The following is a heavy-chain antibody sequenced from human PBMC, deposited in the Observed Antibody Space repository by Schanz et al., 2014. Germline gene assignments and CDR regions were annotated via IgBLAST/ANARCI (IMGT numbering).Heavy chain of an antibody. D-gene: IGHD3-10*01. CDR3: ARGNYYDSGRNWFDP. J-gene: IGHJ5*02. V-gene: IGHV4-59*11. CDR1: GGSISTHY. CDR2: IYYGGSP. Sequence: QVQLRESGPGLMKPSETLSLTCSVSGGSISTHYWSWIRQPPGKGLEWIGYIYYGGSPDYNPSLKSRVTGSIDTSKNQFSLKLSSLTAADTAVYYCARGNYYDSGRNWFDPWGQGTLVTVSS.